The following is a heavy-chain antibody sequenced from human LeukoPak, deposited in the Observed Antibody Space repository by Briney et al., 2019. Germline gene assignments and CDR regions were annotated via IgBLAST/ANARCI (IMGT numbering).Heavy chain of an antibody. CDR3: ANYDSGKGTSDY. CDR2: ISSSSSSYI. Sequence: GGSLRLSCAASGFTFSSYSMNWVRQAPGKGLEWVSSISSSSSSYIYYADSVKGRFTISRDNAKNSLYLQMSNLGVEDTAIYYCANYDSGKGTSDYWGQGTLVIVSS. V-gene: IGHV3-21*01. J-gene: IGHJ4*02. D-gene: IGHD3-10*01. CDR1: GFTFSSYS.